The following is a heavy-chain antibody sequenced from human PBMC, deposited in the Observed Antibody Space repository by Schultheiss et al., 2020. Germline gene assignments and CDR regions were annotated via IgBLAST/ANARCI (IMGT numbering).Heavy chain of an antibody. CDR1: GFTFSSYG. Sequence: GGSLRLSCAASGFTFSSYGMHWVRQAPGKGLEWVAVIWYDGSNKYYADSVKGRFTISRDNSKNTLYLQMNSLRAEDTAVYYCARDEVGVREGLGVWGQGTTVTGYS. J-gene: IGHJ6*02. CDR3: ARDEVGVREGLGV. V-gene: IGHV3-33*01. D-gene: IGHD2-15*01. CDR2: IWYDGSNK.